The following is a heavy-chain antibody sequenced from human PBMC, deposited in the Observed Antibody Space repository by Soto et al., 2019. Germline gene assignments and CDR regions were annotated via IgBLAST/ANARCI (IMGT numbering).Heavy chain of an antibody. CDR2: ITPSGGST. J-gene: IGHJ2*01. CDR3: AGHCVVGATTHWYFDL. D-gene: IGHD1-26*01. Sequence: ASVNASSKAPGYTFTTYCMHWVRQAPGQGLEWMGIITPSGGSTNSAQKFQGRVTMTRATPTSTVYMELSSLGSEDTAVYYCAGHCVVGATTHWYFDLWGR. V-gene: IGHV1-46*01. CDR1: GYTFTTYC.